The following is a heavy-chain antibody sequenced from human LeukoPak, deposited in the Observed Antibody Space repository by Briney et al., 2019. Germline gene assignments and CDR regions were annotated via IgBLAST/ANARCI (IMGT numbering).Heavy chain of an antibody. V-gene: IGHV3-21*01. Sequence: GGSLRLSCAASGFTFSAYGLNWVRQAPGKGLEWVSSISFSGADIYYADSVKGRFSIFRDHAKNSLYLQMNSLRAEDTAVYYCAALSSGYYFDYWGQGTLVTVSS. J-gene: IGHJ4*02. CDR2: ISFSGADI. D-gene: IGHD3-22*01. CDR3: AALSSGYYFDY. CDR1: GFTFSAYG.